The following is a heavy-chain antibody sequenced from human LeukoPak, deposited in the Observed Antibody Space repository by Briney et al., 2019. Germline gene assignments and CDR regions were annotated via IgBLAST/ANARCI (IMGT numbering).Heavy chain of an antibody. Sequence: GGSLRLSCAASGFTFNSYAMIWVRQAPGKGLESISSISTTGDRTYYADSVKGRFAISRDNSKNTLYLQMNSLRAEDTAVYYCAKILERELQYYYYGMDVWGQGTSVTVSS. D-gene: IGHD5-24*01. V-gene: IGHV3-23*01. CDR3: AKILERELQYYYYGMDV. CDR2: ISTTGDRT. CDR1: GFTFNSYA. J-gene: IGHJ6*02.